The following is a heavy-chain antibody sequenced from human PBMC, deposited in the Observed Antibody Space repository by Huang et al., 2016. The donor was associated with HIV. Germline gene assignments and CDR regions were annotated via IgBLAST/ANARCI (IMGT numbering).Heavy chain of an antibody. V-gene: IGHV3-7*01. CDR2: IKQDESEK. CDR3: ATKTAAMDI. D-gene: IGHD1-7*01. Sequence: VESGGRLVQQGGSLRLSCVGSTFTFGSYWMSWVRQSPGKGLEWVANIKQDESEKYYVEAVKGRFNISRDNAKKVLFLEMNNVRVEDTATYYCATKTAAMDIWGQGTTVTVS. J-gene: IGHJ6*02. CDR1: TFTFGSYW.